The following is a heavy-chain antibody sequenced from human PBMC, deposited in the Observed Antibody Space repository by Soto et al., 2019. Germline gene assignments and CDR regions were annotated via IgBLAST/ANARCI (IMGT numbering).Heavy chain of an antibody. V-gene: IGHV4-34*01. D-gene: IGHD4-4*01. Sequence: SETLSLTCAVYGGSFSGYYWSWIRQPPGKGLEWIGEINHSGSTNYNPSLKSRVTISVDTSKNQFSLKLSSVTAADTAVYYCARVGRPTVKVYYYYYYMDVWGKGTTVTVSS. CDR3: ARVGRPTVKVYYYYYYMDV. J-gene: IGHJ6*03. CDR2: INHSGST. CDR1: GGSFSGYY.